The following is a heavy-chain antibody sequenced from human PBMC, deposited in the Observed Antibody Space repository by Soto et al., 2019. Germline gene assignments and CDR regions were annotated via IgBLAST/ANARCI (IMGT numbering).Heavy chain of an antibody. J-gene: IGHJ6*02. CDR2: IYPGDSDT. V-gene: IGHV5-51*01. Sequence: PGESLKISCKGSGYSFTSYWIGWVRQMPGKGLEWMGIIYPGDSDTRYSPSFQGQVTISADKSISTAYLQWSSLKASDTAMYYCARHDYSKISDYYYGMDVWGQGTTVTVSS. CDR3: ARHDYSKISDYYYGMDV. CDR1: GYSFTSYW. D-gene: IGHD4-4*01.